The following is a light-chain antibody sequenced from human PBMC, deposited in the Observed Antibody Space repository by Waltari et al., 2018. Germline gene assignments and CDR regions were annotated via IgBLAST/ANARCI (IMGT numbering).Light chain of an antibody. CDR1: SSDVGGSTY. CDR3: CSYAGSSNVV. Sequence: QSALTQPASVSGSPGQSITISCTGSSSDVGGSTYVPSYQRHPGKAPKFMIYDVSKRPSGVSNRFSGSKSGNTASLTVSGLQAEDEADYYCCSYAGSSNVVFGGGTKLTVL. J-gene: IGLJ2*01. V-gene: IGLV2-23*02. CDR2: DVS.